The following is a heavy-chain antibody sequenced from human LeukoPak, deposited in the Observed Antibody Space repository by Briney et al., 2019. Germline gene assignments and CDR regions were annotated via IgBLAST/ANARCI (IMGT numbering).Heavy chain of an antibody. V-gene: IGHV3-30*02. D-gene: IGHD2-2*01. CDR3: ATTIVVVPGDWFDP. CDR1: GFTFSSYG. J-gene: IGHJ5*02. CDR2: IRYDGSNK. Sequence: PGGSLRLSCAASGFTFSSYGMHWDRQAPGKGLEWVAFIRYDGSNKYYADSVKGRFTISRDNSKNTLYLQMNSLRAEDTAVYYCATTIVVVPGDWFDPWGQGTLVTVSS.